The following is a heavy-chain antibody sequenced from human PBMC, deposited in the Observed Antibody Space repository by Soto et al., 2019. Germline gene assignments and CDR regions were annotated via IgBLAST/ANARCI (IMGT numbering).Heavy chain of an antibody. J-gene: IGHJ4*02. D-gene: IGHD2-2*01. CDR1: GFTFSNFA. V-gene: IGHV3-23*01. CDR3: AKGYCSSTSCSFDY. CDR2: ISGSGGST. Sequence: GGSLRLSCAASGFTFSNFAMNWVRQSPGNGLEWVSVISGSGGSTYYADSVKGRFTISRDNSKDTLYLQMNSLRAEDTAVYYCAKGYCSSTSCSFDYWGQGTLVTVSS.